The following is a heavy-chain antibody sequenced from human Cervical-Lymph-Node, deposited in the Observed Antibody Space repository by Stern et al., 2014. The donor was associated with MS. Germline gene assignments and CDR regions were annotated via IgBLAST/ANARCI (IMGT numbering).Heavy chain of an antibody. CDR3: AHETYGDYDY. CDR1: GFSLNTGGVG. J-gene: IGHJ4*02. Sequence: ESGPTLVKPTQTLTLTCAFSGFSLNTGGVGVGWIRQPPGKALEWLGIIYWDDDKRYSPSLKSRLTITKDTSKNQVVLTMTNMDPVDTATYYCAHETYGDYDYWGQGTLVTVSS. D-gene: IGHD4-17*01. V-gene: IGHV2-5*02. CDR2: IYWDDDK.